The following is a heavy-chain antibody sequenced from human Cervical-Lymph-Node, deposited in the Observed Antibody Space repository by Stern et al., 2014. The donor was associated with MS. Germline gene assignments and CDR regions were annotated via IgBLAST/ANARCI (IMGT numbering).Heavy chain of an antibody. CDR2: IYPGYSET. V-gene: IGHV5-51*01. Sequence: EDQLVESGAELIRPGESLKISCKGSGFKFSIYWIAWVRQMPGKGLEWMGIIYPGYSETRYSPSFQGQVTMSADKSTSPAYLQWSSLNASDTAMYFCARQTTAWASDVWGQGTLVTVSS. D-gene: IGHD1-14*01. CDR3: ARQTTAWASDV. J-gene: IGHJ4*02. CDR1: GFKFSIYW.